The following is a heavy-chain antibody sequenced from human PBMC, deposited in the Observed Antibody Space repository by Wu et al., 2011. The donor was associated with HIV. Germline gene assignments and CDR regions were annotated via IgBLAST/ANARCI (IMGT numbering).Heavy chain of an antibody. CDR2: INPKSGDT. D-gene: IGHD3-10*01. CDR1: GYTFTGYY. V-gene: IGHV1-2*02. CDR3: AGGFSGINYFDH. J-gene: IGHJ4*02. Sequence: QVQLVQSGAEVRKPGASVKVSCKASGYTFTGYYMYWVRQAPGQGLEWMGWINPKSGDTDYAQKFQGRVTMTRDTSISTAYMELSRLRSDDTAVYYCAGGFSGINYFDHWGQGTWSPSPQ.